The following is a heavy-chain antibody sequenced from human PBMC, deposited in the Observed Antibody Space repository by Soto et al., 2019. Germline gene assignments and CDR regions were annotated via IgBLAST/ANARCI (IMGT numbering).Heavy chain of an antibody. D-gene: IGHD5-12*01. Sequence: QVHLVQSGAEVKKPGSSVNVSCKASGGTFSNYAITWVRQAPGQGLEWVGRIIPIFGTTNGAQKFQGRVTITADDSTTTAYMELSGLRSDDTAVYYCAKDGGADGYFGNWLDPWGQGTLVTVSS. CDR3: AKDGGADGYFGNWLDP. J-gene: IGHJ5*02. V-gene: IGHV1-69*15. CDR1: GGTFSNYA. CDR2: IIPIFGTT.